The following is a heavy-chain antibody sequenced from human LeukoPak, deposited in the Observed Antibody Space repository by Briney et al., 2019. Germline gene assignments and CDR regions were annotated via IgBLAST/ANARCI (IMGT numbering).Heavy chain of an antibody. CDR1: GGSIRSSSYF. J-gene: IGHJ2*01. D-gene: IGHD2-15*01. V-gene: IGHV4-39*01. CDR3: AYTDVGYCSGGSCRKHRPRYFDL. Sequence: PSETLSLTCTVSGGSIRSSSYFWGWIRQPPGKGLEWIGGIYYSGSTYYNPSLKSRVTISVDTSKNQFSLKLSSVTAADTAVYYCAYTDVGYCSGGSCRKHRPRYFDLRGRGTLVTVSS. CDR2: IYYSGST.